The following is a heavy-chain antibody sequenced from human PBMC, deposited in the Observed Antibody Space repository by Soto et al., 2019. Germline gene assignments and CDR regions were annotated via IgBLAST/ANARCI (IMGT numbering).Heavy chain of an antibody. V-gene: IGHV1-24*01. D-gene: IGHD6-19*01. Sequence: GASVKVSCKASGYTFTSYYMHWVRQAPGKGLEWMGGFDPEDGETIYAQKFQGRVTMTEDTSTDTAYMELSSLRSEDTAVYYCATGYKAYSSGWPFDYWGQGTLVTVSS. CDR3: ATGYKAYSSGWPFDY. CDR2: FDPEDGET. J-gene: IGHJ4*02. CDR1: GYTFTSYY.